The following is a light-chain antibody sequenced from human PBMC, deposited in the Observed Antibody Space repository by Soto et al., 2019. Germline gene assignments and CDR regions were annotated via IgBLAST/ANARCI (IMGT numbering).Light chain of an antibody. V-gene: IGKV3-11*01. CDR2: DAS. CDR1: QSFSSY. J-gene: IGKJ5*01. Sequence: EIVLTQSPATPSLSPGERATLSCRASQSFSSYLARYQQKPGQAPRLLIYDASKRATGIPARFSGRGSGTDFTLTISSLEPEDFAVYYCQQRSNWPPVITFGQGTRLEIK. CDR3: QQRSNWPPVIT.